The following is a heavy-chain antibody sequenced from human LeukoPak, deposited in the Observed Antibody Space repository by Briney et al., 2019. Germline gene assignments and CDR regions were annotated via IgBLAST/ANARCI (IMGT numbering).Heavy chain of an antibody. CDR2: IYYSGST. J-gene: IGHJ6*02. V-gene: IGHV4-39*01. Sequence: PSETLSLTCTVSGGSISSSSYYWGWIRQPPGKGLEWIGSIYYSGSTYYNPSLKSRVTISVDTPKNQFSLKLSSVTAADTAVYYSATPRGMDVWGQGTTVTVSS. CDR1: GGSISSSSYY. CDR3: ATPRGMDV.